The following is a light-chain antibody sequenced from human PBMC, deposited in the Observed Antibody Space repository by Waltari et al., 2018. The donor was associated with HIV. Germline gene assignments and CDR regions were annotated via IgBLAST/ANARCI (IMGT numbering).Light chain of an antibody. V-gene: IGKV3-20*01. CDR1: QSVSSSY. J-gene: IGKJ4*01. CDR2: GAS. CDR3: QQYGSSSPAA. Sequence: IVLTQSPGTLSLSPGERATISCRASQSVSSSYLAWYQQKPGQAPRLLIYGASSRATGIPDRFSGSGSGTDFTLTISRLEPEDFAVYYCQQYGSSSPAAFGGGTKVEIK.